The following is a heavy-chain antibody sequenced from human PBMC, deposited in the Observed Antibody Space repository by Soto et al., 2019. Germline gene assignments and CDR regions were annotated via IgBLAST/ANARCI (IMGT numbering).Heavy chain of an antibody. CDR2: IYYSGST. Sequence: WTWLRQHPGKGLEWIGYIYYSGSTYYNPSLRSRVTISIDMSNNQFSLRLTSVTAADTAVYYCARSDSSGYYFAYWGQGTLVTVSS. V-gene: IGHV4-31*02. CDR3: ARSDSSGYYFAY. D-gene: IGHD3-22*01. J-gene: IGHJ4*02.